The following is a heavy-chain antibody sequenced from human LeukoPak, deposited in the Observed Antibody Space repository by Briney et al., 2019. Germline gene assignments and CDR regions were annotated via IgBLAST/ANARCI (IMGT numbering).Heavy chain of an antibody. V-gene: IGHV3-48*04. CDR2: ISGSSSTI. CDR3: ARESFTLFGVIIT. Sequence: LPGGSLRLSCAASGFTFSTYSMNWVRQAPGQGLEWVSYISGSSSTIYYADSVKGRFTVSRDNAKNSLYLQMNSLRAEDTAVYYCARESFTLFGVIITWGQGTLATVSS. D-gene: IGHD3-3*01. CDR1: GFTFSTYS. J-gene: IGHJ4*02.